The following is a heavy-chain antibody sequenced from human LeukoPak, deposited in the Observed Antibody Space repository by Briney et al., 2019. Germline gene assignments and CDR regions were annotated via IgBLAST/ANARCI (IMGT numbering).Heavy chain of an antibody. CDR3: ARAAPWQWLGRPQKNWFDP. CDR2: INHSGST. D-gene: IGHD6-19*01. V-gene: IGHV4-34*01. J-gene: IGHJ5*02. CDR1: GGPFSGYY. Sequence: PSETLSLTCAVYGGPFSGYYWSWIRQPPGKGLEWIGEINHSGSTNYNPSLKSRVTISVDTSKNQFSLKLSSVTAADTAVYYCARAAPWQWLGRPQKNWFDPWGQGTLVTVSS.